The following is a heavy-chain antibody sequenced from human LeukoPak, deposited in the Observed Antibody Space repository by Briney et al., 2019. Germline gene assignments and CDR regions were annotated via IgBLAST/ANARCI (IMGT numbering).Heavy chain of an antibody. J-gene: IGHJ4*02. CDR2: ITSYNGNT. CDR3: ARDVSGSYYAY. D-gene: IGHD1-26*01. V-gene: IGHV1-18*01. CDR1: GYTFTSYG. Sequence: ASVKVSCKASGYTFTSYGISWVRQAPGQGLEWMGWITSYNGNTNYAQKFQGRVTMTTGTSTSTGYMELRSLRSDDTAVYYCARDVSGSYYAYWGQGTLVTVSS.